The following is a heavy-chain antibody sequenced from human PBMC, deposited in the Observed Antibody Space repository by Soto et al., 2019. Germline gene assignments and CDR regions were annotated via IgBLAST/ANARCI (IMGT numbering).Heavy chain of an antibody. CDR2: ISYDGSNK. Sequence: QVQLVESGGGVVQPGRSLRLSCAASGITFSSYAMHWVRQAPGKGLEWVAVISYDGSNKYYADSVKGRFTISRDNSKNTLYLQMNSLRAEDTAVYYCARGSYVDTAMVLTDWGQGTLVTVSS. D-gene: IGHD5-18*01. CDR1: GITFSSYA. J-gene: IGHJ4*02. CDR3: ARGSYVDTAMVLTD. V-gene: IGHV3-30-3*01.